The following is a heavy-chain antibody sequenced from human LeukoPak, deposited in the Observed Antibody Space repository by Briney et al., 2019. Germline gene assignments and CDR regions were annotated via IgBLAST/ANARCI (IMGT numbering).Heavy chain of an antibody. D-gene: IGHD3-3*01. CDR2: ISTYNGNT. J-gene: IGHJ4*02. Sequence: ASVKVSRKASGYTFTSYGCSWVRQPPGQGLEWVGWISTYNGNTNYAQKLQGRVTMTTDTTNSTDYMELRSLRSDDTAVYYCARGHKFRFLEWLSSCYFDYWGQGPLVTVSS. CDR3: ARGHKFRFLEWLSSCYFDY. CDR1: GYTFTSYG. V-gene: IGHV1-18*01.